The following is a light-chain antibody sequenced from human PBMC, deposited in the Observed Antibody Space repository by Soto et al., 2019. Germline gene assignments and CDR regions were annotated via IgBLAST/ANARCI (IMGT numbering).Light chain of an antibody. CDR2: DVS. J-gene: IGLJ3*02. Sequence: QSVLTQPASVSGSPGQSITISCTGTSSDVGGYNYVSWYQQHPGKAPKLMIYDVSNRPSGVSNRFSGSKSGNTASLTISGLQAEDEADYYCSSYTSSSDWGFGGGTKLTVL. V-gene: IGLV2-14*01. CDR1: SSDVGGYNY. CDR3: SSYTSSSDWG.